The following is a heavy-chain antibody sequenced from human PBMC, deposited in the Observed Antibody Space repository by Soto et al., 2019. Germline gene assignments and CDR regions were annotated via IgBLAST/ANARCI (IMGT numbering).Heavy chain of an antibody. CDR1: GFAFNSYG. CDR2: ISGSGGST. V-gene: IGHV3-23*01. Sequence: GGSLRLSCAASGFAFNSYGMSWVRQAPGKGLEWVSTISGSGGSTHYADTVKGRFTISRDNSKNTLYLQMNSLRAEDTVVYYCAKDGEYYYDSSGSFDYWGQGTLVTVSS. D-gene: IGHD3-22*01. J-gene: IGHJ4*02. CDR3: AKDGEYYYDSSGSFDY.